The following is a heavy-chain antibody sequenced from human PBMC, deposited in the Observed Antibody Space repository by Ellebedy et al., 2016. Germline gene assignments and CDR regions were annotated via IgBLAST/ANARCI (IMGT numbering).Heavy chain of an antibody. J-gene: IGHJ3*02. CDR2: IIPIFGTA. V-gene: IGHV1-69*13. Sequence: SVKVSXXASGGTFSSYAISWVRQAPGQGLEWMGGIIPIFGTANYAQKFQGRVTITADESTSTAYMELSSLRSEDTAVYYCAREDWRYSSSSHAFDIWGQGTMVTVSS. CDR3: AREDWRYSSSSHAFDI. CDR1: GGTFSSYA. D-gene: IGHD6-6*01.